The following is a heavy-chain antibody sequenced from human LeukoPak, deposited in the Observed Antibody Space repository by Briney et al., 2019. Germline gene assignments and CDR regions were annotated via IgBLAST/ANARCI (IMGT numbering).Heavy chain of an antibody. CDR2: ISGSGGST. CDR1: GFTFSSYA. Sequence: GGSLRLSCAASGFTFSSYAMSWVRQAPGKGREWVSAISGSGGSTYYANCVNGRFTISRANSKNTLYLQMNSLRAEDTAVYYCAKEEDIVVVPAATLDYWGQGTLVTVSS. J-gene: IGHJ4*02. D-gene: IGHD2-2*01. CDR3: AKEEDIVVVPAATLDY. V-gene: IGHV3-23*01.